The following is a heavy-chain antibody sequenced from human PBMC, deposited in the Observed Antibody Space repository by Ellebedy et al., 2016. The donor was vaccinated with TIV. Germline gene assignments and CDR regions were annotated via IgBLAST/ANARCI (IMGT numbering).Heavy chain of an antibody. J-gene: IGHJ3*02. Sequence: GESLKISCAASGFNLSTYSMNWVRQAPGKGLEWVSYITSGSSTIKYADSVKGRFTISRDNAKNSLYLQMNSLRAEDTAVYYCARDRSDAFDIWGQGTMVTVSS. CDR1: GFNLSTYS. V-gene: IGHV3-48*01. CDR2: ITSGSSTI. CDR3: ARDRSDAFDI.